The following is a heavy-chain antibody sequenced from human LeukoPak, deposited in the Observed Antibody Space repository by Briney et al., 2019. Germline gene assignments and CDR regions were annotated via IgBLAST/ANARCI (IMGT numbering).Heavy chain of an antibody. J-gene: IGHJ4*02. CDR1: GYTFTGYY. V-gene: IGHV1-2*02. CDR3: ARDLGIAVATKYFDY. D-gene: IGHD6-19*01. Sequence: ASVKVSCKASGYTFTGYYMHWVRQAPGQGLEWMGWINPNSGGTNYAQKFQGRVTMTRDTSISTAYMELSRPRSDDTAVYYCARDLGIAVATKYFDYWGQGTLVTVSS. CDR2: INPNSGGT.